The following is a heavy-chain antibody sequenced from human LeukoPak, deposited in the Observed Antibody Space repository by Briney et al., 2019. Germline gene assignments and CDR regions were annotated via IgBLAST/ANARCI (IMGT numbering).Heavy chain of an antibody. D-gene: IGHD1-26*01. CDR3: AKDRSVGTYYTFDH. J-gene: IGHJ4*02. V-gene: IGHV3-23*01. CDR1: GFTFGDYA. Sequence: PGGSLRLSCTPSGFTFGDYAMTWVRQAPGKGLEWVSSISASGVMTYYADSVKGRFTVSRDNSKNSLYLQMSSLTAADTAVYYCAKDRSVGTYYTFDHWGQGTLVTVSS. CDR2: ISASGVMT.